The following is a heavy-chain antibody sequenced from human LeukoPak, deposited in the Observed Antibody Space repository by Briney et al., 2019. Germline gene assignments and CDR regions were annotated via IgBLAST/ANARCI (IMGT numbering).Heavy chain of an antibody. D-gene: IGHD2-8*01. CDR1: GGSFSGYY. CDR2: INHNGST. Sequence: SETLSLTCAVYGGSFSGYYWSWIRQPPGKGLEWIGEINHNGSTNYNPSLKSRVTISVDTSKNQFSLKLSSVTAADTAVYYCAGGGVLMVYAIRRYNWFDPWGQGTLVTVSS. CDR3: AGGGVLMVYAIRRYNWFDP. V-gene: IGHV4-34*01. J-gene: IGHJ5*02.